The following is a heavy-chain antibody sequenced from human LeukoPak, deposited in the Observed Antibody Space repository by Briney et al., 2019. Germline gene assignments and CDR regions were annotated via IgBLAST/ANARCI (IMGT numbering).Heavy chain of an antibody. J-gene: IGHJ6*02. V-gene: IGHV4-59*11. D-gene: IGHD3-16*01. Sequence: SETLSLTCTVSGGSISGHYWTWIRQPPGKGREWIGQIHYSGRPDYNPSLQSRVTISVDTSKNQLSLKVTSVTGADTAVHYCARFGVDDDIDVWGQGTTVTVSS. CDR3: ARFGVDDDIDV. CDR1: GGSISGHY. CDR2: IHYSGRP.